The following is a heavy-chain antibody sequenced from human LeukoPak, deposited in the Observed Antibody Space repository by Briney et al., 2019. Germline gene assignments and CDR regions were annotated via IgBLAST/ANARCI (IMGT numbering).Heavy chain of an antibody. V-gene: IGHV1-69*01. CDR2: IIPIFGTA. D-gene: IGHD6-13*01. J-gene: IGHJ6*02. CDR3: AGARLIAAHTYYYGMDV. CDR1: GGTFSSYA. Sequence: ASVKVSCKASGGTFSSYAISWVRQAPGQGLEWMGGIIPIFGTANYAQKFQGRVTITADESTSTAYKELSSLRSEDTAVYYCAGARLIAAHTYYYGMDVWGQGTTVTVSS.